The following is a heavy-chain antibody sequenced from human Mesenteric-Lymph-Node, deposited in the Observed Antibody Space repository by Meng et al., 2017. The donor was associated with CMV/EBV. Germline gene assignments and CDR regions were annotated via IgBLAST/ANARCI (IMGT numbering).Heavy chain of an antibody. CDR1: GFTFSSYW. Sequence: GESLKISCAASGFTFSSYWMHWVRQAPGKGLVWVSRINSDGSSTSYADSVKGRFTISRDNAKTTLYLQMNSLRAEDTAVYYCAKAFYYDSSSGAFDIWGQGTMVTVSS. V-gene: IGHV3-74*01. D-gene: IGHD3-22*01. CDR2: INSDGSST. J-gene: IGHJ3*02. CDR3: AKAFYYDSSSGAFDI.